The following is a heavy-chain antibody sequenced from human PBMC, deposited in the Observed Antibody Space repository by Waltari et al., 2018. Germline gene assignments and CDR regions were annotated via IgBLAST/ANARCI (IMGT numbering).Heavy chain of an antibody. CDR1: EYTLGGFS. CDR3: HLLGRDIVLAGATPSYYSYMDV. Sequence: QVQVVQSGAEAMKPGASVKVSCKVSEYTLGGFSIHWVRQPRGKGLERKGRDGVGRLVTGDGQTTSQPNILGRLTMTEDTSTDTAYMELSSLRSEDTAVYYCHLLGRDIVLAGATPSYYSYMDVWGRGTSVTVSS. V-gene: IGHV1-24*01. CDR2: LVTGDGQT. J-gene: IGHJ6*03. D-gene: IGHD2-15*01.